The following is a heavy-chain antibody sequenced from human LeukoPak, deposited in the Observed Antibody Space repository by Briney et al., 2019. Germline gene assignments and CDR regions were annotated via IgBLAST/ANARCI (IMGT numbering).Heavy chain of an antibody. CDR2: ISDSSGYT. J-gene: IGHJ3*02. V-gene: IGHV3-11*06. Sequence: PGGSLRLSCAASGFTFSDYYMSWIRQAPGKGLEWVSYISDSSGYTKDADSVKGRFTISRGNAKKSLYLQMNGLRAEDTAVYYCARDRVGGSYVFDIWGQGTMVTVSS. D-gene: IGHD1-26*01. CDR3: ARDRVGGSYVFDI. CDR1: GFTFSDYY.